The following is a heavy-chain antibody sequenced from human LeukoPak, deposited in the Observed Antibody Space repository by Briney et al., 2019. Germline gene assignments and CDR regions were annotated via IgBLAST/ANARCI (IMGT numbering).Heavy chain of an antibody. CDR3: ARLRYYDILTGYWRAFDI. V-gene: IGHV4-39*01. Sequence: PSETLSLTCTVSGGSISSSGCYWGWISQPPGKGLEWIGSIYYSGSTYYNPSLKSRVTISVDTSKNQFSLKLSSVAAADTAVYYCARLRYYDILTGYWRAFDIWGQGTMVTVSS. J-gene: IGHJ3*02. CDR2: IYYSGST. D-gene: IGHD3-9*01. CDR1: GGSISSSGCY.